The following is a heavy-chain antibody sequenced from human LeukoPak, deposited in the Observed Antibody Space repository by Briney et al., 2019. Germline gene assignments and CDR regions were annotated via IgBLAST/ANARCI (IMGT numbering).Heavy chain of an antibody. CDR1: GGSISSSNW. V-gene: IGHV4-4*02. CDR2: IYHSGST. D-gene: IGHD5-24*01. J-gene: IGHJ4*02. Sequence: PSETLSLTCAVSGGSISSSNWWSWVRQPPGKGLEWIGEIYHSGSTNYNPSLKSRVTISVDTSKNQFSLKLSSVTAADTAVYYCARASSSRSIRDGYKYYFDYWGQGTLVTVSS. CDR3: ARASSSRSIRDGYKYYFDY.